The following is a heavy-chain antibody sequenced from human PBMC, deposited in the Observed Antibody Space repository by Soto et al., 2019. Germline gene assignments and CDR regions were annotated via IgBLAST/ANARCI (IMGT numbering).Heavy chain of an antibody. D-gene: IGHD5-18*01. Sequence: QVQLVESGGGVVQPGRSLRLSCAASGFTFSSYAMHWVRQAPGKGLEWVAVISYDGSNKYYAESVKGRFTISRENSKNTLYLQMNSLRAEDTAVYYCARDPLWGTAMVLWYFDLWGRGTLVTVSS. V-gene: IGHV3-30-3*01. CDR2: ISYDGSNK. CDR3: ARDPLWGTAMVLWYFDL. CDR1: GFTFSSYA. J-gene: IGHJ2*01.